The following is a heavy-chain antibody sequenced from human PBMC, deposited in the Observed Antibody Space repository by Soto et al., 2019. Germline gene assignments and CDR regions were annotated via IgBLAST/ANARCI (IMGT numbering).Heavy chain of an antibody. CDR3: TTLIQKGQWEVDP. V-gene: IGHV3-15*05. Sequence: PGGSLRLSCAASGFTFSNAWMSWVRQAPGKGLEWVGRIKSKTDGGTADYAGPVKGRFTFSRDDSKNTLYVQMNSLKTEDTAVYYCTTLIQKGQWEVDPWAQGTLVTVSS. CDR2: IKSKTDGGTA. D-gene: IGHD1-26*01. J-gene: IGHJ5*02. CDR1: GFTFSNAW.